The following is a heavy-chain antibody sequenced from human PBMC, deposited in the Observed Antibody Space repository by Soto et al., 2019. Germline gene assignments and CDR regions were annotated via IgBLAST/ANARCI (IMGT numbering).Heavy chain of an antibody. CDR2: IYYSGST. J-gene: IGHJ4*02. V-gene: IGHV4-59*08. CDR1: GGSISSYY. CDR3: ARLWGGSGYY. Sequence: QVQLQESGPGLVKPSETLSLTCTVSGGSISSYYWCWIRQPPGKGLEWIGYIYYSGSTNYNPSLKSRVTLSVDTTKNQFPLKLSSVTAADTAVYYWARLWGGSGYYWGQGTLVTVSS. D-gene: IGHD3-16*01.